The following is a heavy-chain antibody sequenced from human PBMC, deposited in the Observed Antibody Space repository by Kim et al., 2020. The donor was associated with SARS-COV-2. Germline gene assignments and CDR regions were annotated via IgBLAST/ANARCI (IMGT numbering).Heavy chain of an antibody. CDR3: AESYYYDSSGYVGDK. D-gene: IGHD3-22*01. CDR1: GFTFSSYA. V-gene: IGHV3-23*01. Sequence: GGSLRLSCAASGFTFSSYAMSWVRQAPGKGLEWVSAISGSGGSTYYADSVKGRFTISRDNSKNTLYLQMNSLRAEDTAVYYCAESYYYDSSGYVGDKWGQGTLVTVSS. J-gene: IGHJ4*02. CDR2: ISGSGGST.